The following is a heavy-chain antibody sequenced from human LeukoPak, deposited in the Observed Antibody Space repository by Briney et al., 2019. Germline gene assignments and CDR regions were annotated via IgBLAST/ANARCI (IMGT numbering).Heavy chain of an antibody. CDR3: ARRSAYGDYAEYFDL. V-gene: IGHV4-39*01. CDR1: GGSISSSSYY. J-gene: IGHJ2*01. CDR2: IYYSGST. Sequence: SETLSLTCTVSGGSISSSSYYWGWIRQPPGKGLEWIGSIYYSGSTYYNPSLKSRVTISVDTSKNQFSLKLSSVTAADTAVYYCARRSAYGDYAEYFDLWGRGTLVTVSS. D-gene: IGHD4-17*01.